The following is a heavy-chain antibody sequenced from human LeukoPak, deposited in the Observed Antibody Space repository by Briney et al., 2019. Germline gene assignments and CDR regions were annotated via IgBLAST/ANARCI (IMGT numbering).Heavy chain of an antibody. V-gene: IGHV4-59*01. Sequence: SETLSLTCPVSGGSISSYYWSWIRQPPGKGLEWIGYIYYSGSTNYNPSLKSRVTISVDTSKNQFSLKLSSVTAADTAVYYCATGHYDILTGYYNSPSWLDPWGQGTLVTVSS. D-gene: IGHD3-9*01. CDR1: GGSISSYY. J-gene: IGHJ5*02. CDR2: IYYSGST. CDR3: ATGHYDILTGYYNSPSWLDP.